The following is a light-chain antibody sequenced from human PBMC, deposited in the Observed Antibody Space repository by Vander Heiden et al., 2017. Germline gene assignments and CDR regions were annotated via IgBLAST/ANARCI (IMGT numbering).Light chain of an antibody. J-gene: IGLJ1*01. CDR1: SGDIGSDHY. CDR2: DVN. CDR3: CSYTSRSTLYV. V-gene: IGLV2-14*01. Sequence: QSALTQPASVAGSPGQSITISCTGSSGDIGSDHYVSWYQQHPGKAPKVIIYDVNHRPSGISNRFSGSRSGNTASLTISGLQSEDEADYYCCSYTSRSTLYVFGTGTKVTVL.